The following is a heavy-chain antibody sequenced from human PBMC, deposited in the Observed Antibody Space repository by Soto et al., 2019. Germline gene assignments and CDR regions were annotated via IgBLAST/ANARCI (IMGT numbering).Heavy chain of an antibody. CDR2: ISAYTGNT. CDR3: ARDYGSVSYLGYYYGMDV. Sequence: QVQLVQSGAEVKKPGASVKVSCKASGYTFTSYGISWVRQAPGQGLEWMGWISAYTGNTNYAQKLQGRVTMTTDTSTSTAYMELSSLRSDDTAVYYCARDYGSVSYLGYYYGMDVWGQGTTVTLSS. V-gene: IGHV1-18*01. D-gene: IGHD3-10*01. CDR1: GYTFTSYG. J-gene: IGHJ6*02.